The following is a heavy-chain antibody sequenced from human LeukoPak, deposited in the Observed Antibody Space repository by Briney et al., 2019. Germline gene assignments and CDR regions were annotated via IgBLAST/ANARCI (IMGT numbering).Heavy chain of an antibody. CDR1: GYTFTSYG. CDR2: ISAYNGNT. J-gene: IGHJ5*02. V-gene: IGHV1-18*01. D-gene: IGHD3-3*01. CDR3: ARDLFSKGRKRITIFGVDPISPSFDP. Sequence: ASVKVSCKASGYTFTSYGISWVRQAPGQGLEWMGWISAYNGNTNYAQKLQGRVTMTTDTSTSTAYMELRSLRSDDTAVYYCARDLFSKGRKRITIFGVDPISPSFDPWGQGTLVTVSS.